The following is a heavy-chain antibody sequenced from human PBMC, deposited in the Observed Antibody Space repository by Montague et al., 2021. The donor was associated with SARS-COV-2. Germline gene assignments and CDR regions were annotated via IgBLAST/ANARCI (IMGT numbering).Heavy chain of an antibody. CDR2: IDWDEEQ. J-gene: IGHJ4*02. V-gene: IGHV2-70*01. CDR1: GFSRNTSGMC. CDR3: ARSYGDYRDSYFDY. Sequence: PALVKPTQTLTLTCTFSGFSRNTSGMCVSWIRQPPGKAREWLALIDWDEEQYYSTSLKTRLTISKDNSKNQVVLTMTNMDHIDTATYYCARSYGDYRDSYFDYWGQGTLVTVSS. D-gene: IGHD4-17*01.